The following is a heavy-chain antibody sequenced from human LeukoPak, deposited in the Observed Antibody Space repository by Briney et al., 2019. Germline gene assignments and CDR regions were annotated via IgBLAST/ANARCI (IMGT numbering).Heavy chain of an antibody. Sequence: GGSLRLSCAASGFTFSSYDIHWVRQAPGEGLEWVSFIYSDNTHYSDSVKGRFTISRDNSKNTLYLQMNSLRAEDTAVYYCARRAGAYSHPYDYWGQGTLVTVSS. CDR2: IYSDNT. CDR3: ARRAGAYSHPYDY. V-gene: IGHV3-53*01. CDR1: GFTFSSYD. D-gene: IGHD4/OR15-4a*01. J-gene: IGHJ4*02.